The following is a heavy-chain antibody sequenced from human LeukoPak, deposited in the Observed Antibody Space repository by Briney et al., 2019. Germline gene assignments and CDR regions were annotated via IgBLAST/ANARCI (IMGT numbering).Heavy chain of an antibody. CDR2: IYPGDSDT. CDR1: GYRFTSYW. V-gene: IGHV5-51*01. D-gene: IGHD3-3*01. J-gene: IGHJ5*02. Sequence: GESLKISCKGSGYRFTSYWIGWVRQLPGKGLEWMGIIYPGDSDTRYSPSFQGQVTISADKSISTAYLQWSSLKASDTAMYYCARGDHYDFWSGYLSYNWFDPWGQGTLVTVSS. CDR3: ARGDHYDFWSGYLSYNWFDP.